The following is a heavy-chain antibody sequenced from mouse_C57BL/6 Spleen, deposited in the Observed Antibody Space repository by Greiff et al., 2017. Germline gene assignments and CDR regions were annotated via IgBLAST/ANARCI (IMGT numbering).Heavy chain of an antibody. CDR2: INPYDGGT. J-gene: IGHJ2*01. CDR1: GYTFTDYY. CDR3: ARPDSSGYGFDY. V-gene: IGHV1-19*01. Sequence: VQLKQSGPVLVKPGASVKMSCKASGYTFTDYYMNWVKQSHGKSLEWIGVINPYDGGTSYNQKFKGKATLTVDKSSSTAYMELNSLTSEDSAVYYCARPDSSGYGFDYWGQGTTLTVSS. D-gene: IGHD3-2*02.